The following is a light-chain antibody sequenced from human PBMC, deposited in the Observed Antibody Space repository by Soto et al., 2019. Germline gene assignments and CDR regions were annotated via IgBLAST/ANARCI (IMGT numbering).Light chain of an antibody. CDR2: EVS. Sequence: QSVLTQTASVSGSPGQSITISCTGTSSDVGSYNLVSWYQQHPGKAPKLMIYEVSKRPSGVSNRFSGSKSGNTASLTISGLQAEDEADYYCCSYAGSSNVVFGGGTQLTVL. CDR1: SSDVGSYNL. J-gene: IGLJ2*01. V-gene: IGLV2-23*02. CDR3: CSYAGSSNVV.